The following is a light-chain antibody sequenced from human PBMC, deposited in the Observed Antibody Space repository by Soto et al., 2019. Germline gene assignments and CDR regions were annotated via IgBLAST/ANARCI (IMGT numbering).Light chain of an antibody. CDR1: SSDVGDYNS. CDR3: SSYTSSSTLLYV. Sequence: QSALTQPASVSGSPGQSITISCIGISSDVGDYNSVSWYQQHPGTAPKLMIYDVSNRPSGVSNRFPGSKSGNTASLTISGLQAEDEADYYCSSYTSSSTLLYVFGSGTKVTVL. CDR2: DVS. J-gene: IGLJ1*01. V-gene: IGLV2-14*01.